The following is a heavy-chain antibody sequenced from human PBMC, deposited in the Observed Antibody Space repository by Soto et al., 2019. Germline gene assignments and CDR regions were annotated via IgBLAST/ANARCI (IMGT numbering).Heavy chain of an antibody. D-gene: IGHD3-3*01. CDR1: GFTFSKYR. Sequence: GGSLSLSCAASGFTFSKYRINWVRQAPGKGLEWVSYISSSSSSKFYADSVKDRFTISRDNAKSLLYLQMNSLRAEDTAVYYCAKDPYYDFWSGHPTFDPWGQGTLVTVS. CDR2: ISSSSSSK. CDR3: AKDPYYDFWSGHPTFDP. V-gene: IGHV3-21*04. J-gene: IGHJ5*02.